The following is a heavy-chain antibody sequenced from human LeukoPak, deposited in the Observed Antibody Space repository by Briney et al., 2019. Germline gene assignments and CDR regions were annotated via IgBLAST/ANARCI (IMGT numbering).Heavy chain of an antibody. CDR1: GGYISSSSYY. J-gene: IGHJ4*02. V-gene: IGHV4-39*01. CDR3: ARQGPCYYDSSGYCKRTFDY. CDR2: IYYSGST. Sequence: SETLSLTCTVTGGYISSSSYYWGWIRQPPGKGLEWIGSIYYSGSTYYNPSLKSRVTISVDTSKNQFSLKLSSVTAADTAVYYCARQGPCYYDSSGYCKRTFDYWGQGTLATVSS. D-gene: IGHD3-22*01.